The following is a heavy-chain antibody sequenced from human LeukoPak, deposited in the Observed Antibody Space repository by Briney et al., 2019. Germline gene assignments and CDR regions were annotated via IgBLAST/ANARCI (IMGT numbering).Heavy chain of an antibody. CDR3: ARARIAAAYYYYYYMDV. V-gene: IGHV4-34*01. D-gene: IGHD6-13*01. CDR1: GGSFSGYY. CDR2: INHSGST. J-gene: IGHJ6*03. Sequence: SETLSLTCAVYGGSFSGYYWSWIRQPPGKGLEWIGEINHSGSTNYNPSLKSRVTISVDTSKNQFSLKLSSVTAADTGVYYCARARIAAAYYYYYYMDVWGKGTTVTVSS.